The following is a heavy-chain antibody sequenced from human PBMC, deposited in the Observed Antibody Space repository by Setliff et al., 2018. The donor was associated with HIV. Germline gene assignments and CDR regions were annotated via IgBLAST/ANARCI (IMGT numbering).Heavy chain of an antibody. CDR1: GGSISSGTYY. CDR2: IYTSGST. V-gene: IGHV4-61*02. Sequence: SETLSLTCSVSGGSISSGTYYWSWIRQPAGKGLEWIGRIYTSGSTNYNPSLKSRVTMSVDTSKNQFSLNLRSVTAADTAVYYCASWGRARRANYNFWSGSSWFDPWGQGILVTVSS. CDR3: ASWGRARRANYNFWSGSSWFDP. D-gene: IGHD3-3*01. J-gene: IGHJ5*02.